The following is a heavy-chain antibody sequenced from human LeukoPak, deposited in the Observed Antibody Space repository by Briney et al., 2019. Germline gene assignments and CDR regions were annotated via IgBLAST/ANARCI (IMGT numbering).Heavy chain of an antibody. CDR2: INPNSGGT. CDR1: GYTFTVYY. V-gene: IGHV1-2*02. CDR3: AKQYTYNWFDP. D-gene: IGHD2-2*02. J-gene: IGHJ5*02. Sequence: ASVRVSSKASGYTFTVYYIRWVPQAPGQGLEWMGWINPNSGGTNYAQKFQGGVTMTRDTSISTAYMELSRLRSDDTAVYYCAKQYTYNWFDPWGRGTLVTVSS.